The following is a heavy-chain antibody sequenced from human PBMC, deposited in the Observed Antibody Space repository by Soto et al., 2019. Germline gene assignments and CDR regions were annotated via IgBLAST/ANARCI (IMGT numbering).Heavy chain of an antibody. CDR2: IYYSGST. Sequence: SETLSLTCTVSGGSISSYYWSWIRQPPGKGLKWIGYIYYSGSTNYNPSLKSRVTISVDTSKNQFSLKLSSVTAADTAVYYCARVGHTVTTYYYYYYMDVWGKGTTVTVSS. CDR1: GGSISSYY. CDR3: ARVGHTVTTYYYYYYMDV. V-gene: IGHV4-59*08. D-gene: IGHD4-17*01. J-gene: IGHJ6*03.